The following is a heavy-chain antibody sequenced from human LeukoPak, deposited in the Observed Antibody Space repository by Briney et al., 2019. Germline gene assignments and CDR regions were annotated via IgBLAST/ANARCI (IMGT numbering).Heavy chain of an antibody. Sequence: PGGSLRLSCAASAFTFTTYGMHWVRQAPGKGLEWVAFIRYDGSNKCYADPVKGRFTISRDNSKNTLYLQMNSLRAEDTAVYYCAKEARPYDSSAYLNYWGQGTLVTVSS. CDR3: AKEARPYDSSAYLNY. D-gene: IGHD3-22*01. CDR2: IRYDGSNK. CDR1: AFTFTTYG. J-gene: IGHJ4*02. V-gene: IGHV3-30*02.